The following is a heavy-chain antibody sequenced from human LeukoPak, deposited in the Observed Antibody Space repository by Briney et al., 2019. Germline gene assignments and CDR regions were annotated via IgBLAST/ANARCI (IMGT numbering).Heavy chain of an antibody. D-gene: IGHD2-15*01. CDR2: INPSGGST. V-gene: IGHV1-46*01. Sequence: ASVKVSCKASGYSFADYYMHWVRQAPGQGLEWMGIINPSGGSTSYAQKFQGRVTMTRDMSTSTVYMELSSLRSEDTAVYYCARGLPRAEYCSGGSCYSGSDYMDVWGKGTTVTVSS. CDR3: ARGLPRAEYCSGGSCYSGSDYMDV. CDR1: GYSFADYY. J-gene: IGHJ6*03.